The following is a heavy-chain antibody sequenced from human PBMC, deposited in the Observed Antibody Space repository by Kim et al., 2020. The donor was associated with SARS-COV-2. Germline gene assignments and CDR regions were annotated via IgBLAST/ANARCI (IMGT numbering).Heavy chain of an antibody. Sequence: GGSLRLSCAASGFTFSSYAMSWVRQAPGKGLEWVSAISGSGGSTYYADSVKGRFTISRDNSKNTLYLQMNSLRAEDTAVYYCAKAPLTDITMVRGAGWFDPWGQGTLVTVSS. CDR2: ISGSGGST. CDR3: AKAPLTDITMVRGAGWFDP. CDR1: GFTFSSYA. J-gene: IGHJ5*02. D-gene: IGHD3-10*01. V-gene: IGHV3-23*01.